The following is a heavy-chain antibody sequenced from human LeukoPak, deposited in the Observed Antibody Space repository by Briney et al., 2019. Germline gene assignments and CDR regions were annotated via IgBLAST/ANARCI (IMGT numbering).Heavy chain of an antibody. V-gene: IGHV4-34*01. Sequence: SETLSLTCAVYGGSFSGYYWSWIRRPPGKGLEWIGEINHSGSTNYNPSLKSRVTISVDTSKNQFSLKLSSVTAADTAVYYCARALGRTDKSDAFDIWGQGTMVTVSS. D-gene: IGHD2-2*01. CDR3: ARALGRTDKSDAFDI. J-gene: IGHJ3*02. CDR2: INHSGST. CDR1: GGSFSGYY.